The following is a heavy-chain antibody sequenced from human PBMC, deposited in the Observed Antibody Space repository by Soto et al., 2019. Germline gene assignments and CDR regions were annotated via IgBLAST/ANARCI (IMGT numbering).Heavy chain of an antibody. V-gene: IGHV4-30-2*01. J-gene: IGHJ5*02. CDR3: ARGRYCSGGSCHNWFDP. D-gene: IGHD2-15*01. CDR1: GGSISSGGYS. CDR2: IYHSGST. Sequence: QLQLQESGSGLVKPSQTLSLTCAVSGGSISSGGYSWSWIRQPPGQGLEWIGYIYHSGSTYYNPSLKSRVTISVDRSKNQFSLKLRSVTAADTAVYYCARGRYCSGGSCHNWFDPWGQGTLVTVSS.